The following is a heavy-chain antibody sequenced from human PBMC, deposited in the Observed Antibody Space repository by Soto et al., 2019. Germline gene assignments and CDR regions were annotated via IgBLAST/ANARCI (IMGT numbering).Heavy chain of an antibody. V-gene: IGHV3-23*01. CDR1: GFTFSGYA. CDR2: ISGGGENT. J-gene: IGHJ5*02. Sequence: EVQLLQSGGGLVQPGGSLRLSCAASGFTFSGYAMSWVRQAPGKGLEWVSTISGGGENTYYADSVKGRFTISRDNSKNTQYLQMNSLRAEDTALYYCASLPSVTVHLAWFDPCGQETLVTVSS. D-gene: IGHD2-21*02. CDR3: ASLPSVTVHLAWFDP.